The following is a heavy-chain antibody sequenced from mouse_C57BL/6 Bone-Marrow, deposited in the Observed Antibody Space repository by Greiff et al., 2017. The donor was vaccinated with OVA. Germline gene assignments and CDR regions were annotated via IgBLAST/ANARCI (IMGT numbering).Heavy chain of an antibody. V-gene: IGHV1-76*01. CDR1: GYTFTDYY. J-gene: IGHJ3*01. CDR3: AREGIHLFSLCAY. CDR2: IYPGSGNT. Sequence: VKLMESGAELVRPGASVKLSCKASGYTFTDYYINWVKQRPGQGLEWIARIYPGSGNTYYNEKFKGKATLTAEKSSSTAYMQLSSLTSEDSAVYFCAREGIHLFSLCAYWGQGTLVTGSA. D-gene: IGHD1-1*01.